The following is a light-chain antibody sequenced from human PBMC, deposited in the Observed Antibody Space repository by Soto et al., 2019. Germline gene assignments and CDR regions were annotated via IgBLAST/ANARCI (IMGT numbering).Light chain of an antibody. CDR1: QLISTD. V-gene: IGKV1-39*01. J-gene: IGKJ4*01. CDR2: TAS. Sequence: DIQMTQSPSSLSASVGDRVIITCRASQLISTDVNWYQHQPGKATKLLIYTASSLQRGVPSRFSVSGSGTEFAITIRSLQPEDFATYYCQQSDSTPLTFGGGTKVEI. CDR3: QQSDSTPLT.